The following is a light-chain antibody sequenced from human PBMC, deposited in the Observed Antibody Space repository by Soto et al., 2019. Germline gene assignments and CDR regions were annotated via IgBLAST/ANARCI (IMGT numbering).Light chain of an antibody. CDR3: QQRSNWPLT. J-gene: IGKJ4*01. V-gene: IGKV3-11*01. CDR1: QSVSSN. Sequence: EIVLTQSPASLSLSPGERATLSCRASQSVSSNLAWYQQKPGQAPRLLIYGASTRATGIPARFSGSGSGTDFTLTISSLEPEDFAVYYCQQRSNWPLTFGGGTKVDI. CDR2: GAS.